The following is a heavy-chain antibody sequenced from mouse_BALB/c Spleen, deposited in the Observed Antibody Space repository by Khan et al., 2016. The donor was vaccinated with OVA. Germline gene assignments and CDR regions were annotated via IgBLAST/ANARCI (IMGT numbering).Heavy chain of an antibody. CDR3: ARRNYFGYTCAY. CDR1: GYTFTDYY. V-gene: IGHV1-77*01. J-gene: IGHJ3*01. CDR2: ISPGSGDT. Sequence: QVQLQQPGAELARPGASVKLSCKASGYTFTDYYINWVKQRTGQGLEGIGEISPGSGDTYYNEKFTGKATLNADKSPRTAYMQLNSLTAVASAVYFCARRNYFGYTCAYWGQGTLVTVSA. D-gene: IGHD1-2*01.